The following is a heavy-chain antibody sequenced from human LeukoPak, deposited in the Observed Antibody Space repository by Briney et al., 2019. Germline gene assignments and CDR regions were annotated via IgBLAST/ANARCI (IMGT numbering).Heavy chain of an antibody. J-gene: IGHJ3*02. CDR2: IYYSGST. D-gene: IGHD6-13*01. V-gene: IGHV4-39*07. CDR3: AREGIAAAEGTFDI. CDR1: GGSISSSSYY. Sequence: PSETLSLTCTVSGGSISSSSYYWGWIRQPPGKGLEWIGSIYYSGSTYYNPSLKSRVTMSLDTSKNQFSLKLNSVTAADTAVYYCAREGIAAAEGTFDIWGRGTMVTVSS.